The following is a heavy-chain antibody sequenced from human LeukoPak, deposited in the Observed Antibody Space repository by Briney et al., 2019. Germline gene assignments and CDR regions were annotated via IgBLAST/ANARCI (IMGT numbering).Heavy chain of an antibody. CDR3: TTEDWNHRFDR. CDR2: IKIKTDGGTR. Sequence: GGSLRLSWAASGFTFSNALMSWVRQPPGKGLGWVGRIKIKTDGGTRDYAPPVKGRSTISRDDSKNTLYVQMNSLKTYDTAVYYWTTEDWNHRFDRWGQGTLVTVSS. J-gene: IGHJ5*02. D-gene: IGHD1-1*01. CDR1: GFTFSNAL. V-gene: IGHV3-15*01.